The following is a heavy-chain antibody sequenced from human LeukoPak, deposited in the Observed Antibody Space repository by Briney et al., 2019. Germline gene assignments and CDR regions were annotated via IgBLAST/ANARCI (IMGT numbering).Heavy chain of an antibody. Sequence: PGGSLRLSCAASGFTFSSYAMSWVRQAPGKGLEWVSAISGSGGSTYYADSVKGRFTISRDNSKNTVYLQMNSLRVEDTAVYYCARYCTGGSCYIQYGMDVWGQGTTVTASS. CDR3: ARYCTGGSCYIQYGMDV. CDR2: ISGSGGST. J-gene: IGHJ6*02. CDR1: GFTFSSYA. D-gene: IGHD2-8*02. V-gene: IGHV3-23*01.